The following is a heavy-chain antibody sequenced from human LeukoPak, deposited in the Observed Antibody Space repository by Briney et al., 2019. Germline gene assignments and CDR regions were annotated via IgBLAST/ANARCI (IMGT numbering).Heavy chain of an antibody. D-gene: IGHD1-26*01. V-gene: IGHV5-51*01. CDR3: ARRRDRGNYFDY. CDR2: IYPGDSHT. Sequence: GESLKIFCKGSGYSFTSYWIGWVRQMPGKGLEWMGIIYPGDSHTGYSPSFQGQVTISADKSINIAYLQWSSLKASDTAIYYCARRRDRGNYFDYWGQGTLVTVSS. CDR1: GYSFTSYW. J-gene: IGHJ4*02.